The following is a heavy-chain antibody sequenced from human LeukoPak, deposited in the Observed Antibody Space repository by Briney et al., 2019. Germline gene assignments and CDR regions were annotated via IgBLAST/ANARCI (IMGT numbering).Heavy chain of an antibody. D-gene: IGHD3/OR15-3a*01. Sequence: PGGSLRLSCAASGFTFSSYGMHWVRQAPGKWLEWLALISYDSSNWVIADSVKGRFSISRDNSKNTLYLQMNSLRVEYTGGYYCARLGPVDFNDLDDQIFHVWGQGTVVTVSS. CDR3: ARLGPVDFNDLDDQIFHV. J-gene: IGHJ3*01. CDR2: ISYDSSNW. V-gene: IGHV3-30*06. CDR1: GFTFSSYG.